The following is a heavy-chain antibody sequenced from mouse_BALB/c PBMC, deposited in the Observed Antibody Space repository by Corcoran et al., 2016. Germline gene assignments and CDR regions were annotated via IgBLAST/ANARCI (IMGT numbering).Heavy chain of an antibody. CDR1: GCTFTSYG. V-gene: IGHV1S136*01. Sequence: EVQLLQSGPEVVKPGASVKLSCKASGCTFTSYGMDWVKQKPGQGLEWIGYINTYNDGTKYNEKFNGKAMLTSDKSSSTAYMELSSLTSEDTAVYYCGERRGFVYWGQGTLVTVSA. CDR2: INTYNDGT. J-gene: IGHJ3*01. CDR3: GERRGFVY.